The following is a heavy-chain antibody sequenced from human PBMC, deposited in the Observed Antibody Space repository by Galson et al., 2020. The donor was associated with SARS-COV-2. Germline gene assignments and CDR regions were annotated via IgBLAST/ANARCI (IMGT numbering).Heavy chain of an antibody. CDR2: IYYSGST. CDR3: ARRMGRWLQLGAAFDI. Sequence: SQTLSLTCTVSGGSISSSSYYWGWIRQPPGKGLEWIGSIYYSGSTYYNPSLKSRVTISVDTSKNQFSLKLSSVTAADTAVYYCARRMGRWLQLGAAFDIWGQGTMVTVSS. J-gene: IGHJ3*02. CDR1: GGSISSSSYY. V-gene: IGHV4-39*01. D-gene: IGHD5-12*01.